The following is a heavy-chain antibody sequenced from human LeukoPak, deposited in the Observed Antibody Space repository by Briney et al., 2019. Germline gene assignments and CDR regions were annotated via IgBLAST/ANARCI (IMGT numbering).Heavy chain of an antibody. Sequence: PGGSLRLSCRGSGFTLGDHAMSWVRQAPGKGLEWVGFIRSKAYRGTTEYAASVKGRFTISRDDSASIAYLKMNSLKTEDTAVYYCARGPIQLWIHNAMDVWGQGTTATVSS. CDR3: ARGPIQLWIHNAMDV. V-gene: IGHV3-49*04. CDR1: GFTLGDHA. J-gene: IGHJ6*02. D-gene: IGHD5-18*01. CDR2: IRSKAYRGTT.